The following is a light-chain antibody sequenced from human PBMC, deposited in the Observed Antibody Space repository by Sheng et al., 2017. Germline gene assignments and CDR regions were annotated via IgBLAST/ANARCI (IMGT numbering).Light chain of an antibody. Sequence: EIVLTQSPGTLSLSPGERATLSCRASQSLSVNYLAWYQQKPGQAPRLLLYGASTRASGIPARFSGSGSGTDFTLTISRLDPEDFAVYYCQQYAVSPRTFGQGTKVEI. CDR3: QQYAVSPRT. V-gene: IGKV3-20*01. CDR2: GAS. CDR1: QSLSVNY. J-gene: IGKJ1*01.